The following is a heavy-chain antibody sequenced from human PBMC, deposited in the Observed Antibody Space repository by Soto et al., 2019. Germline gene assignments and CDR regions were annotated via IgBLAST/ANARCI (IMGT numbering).Heavy chain of an antibody. CDR1: GFTLSDHF. V-gene: IGHV3-72*01. CDR2: TKHKVSSYAT. J-gene: IGHJ4*02. CDR3: VAYLSYYVH. Sequence: EVQRVESGGGLIQPGASLRLSCAVSGFTLSDHFMDWVRQAPGKGLEWVGRTKHKVSSYATEYAASVKGRFTISRDDSYNSLYLQMCSLRTEDTAVCYCVAYLSYYVHWGQGTLVTVSS. D-gene: IGHD3-10*02.